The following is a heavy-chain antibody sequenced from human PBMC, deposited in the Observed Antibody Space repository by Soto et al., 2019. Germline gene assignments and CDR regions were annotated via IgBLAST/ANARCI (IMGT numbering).Heavy chain of an antibody. V-gene: IGHV3-33*01. Sequence: GGSLILSCAASGFTFSSYCRHWVRQAPGKGLEWVAVIWYDGSNKYYADSVKGRFTISRDNSKNTLYLQMNSLRAEDTAVYYCARDPQTYYFDYWGQGTLVTVSS. CDR1: GFTFSSYC. CDR3: ARDPQTYYFDY. CDR2: IWYDGSNK. J-gene: IGHJ4*02.